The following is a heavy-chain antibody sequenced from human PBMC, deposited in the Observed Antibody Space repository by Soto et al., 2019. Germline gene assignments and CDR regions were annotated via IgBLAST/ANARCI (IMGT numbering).Heavy chain of an antibody. V-gene: IGHV3-30*18. CDR1: GFTFSSYG. CDR2: ISYDGSNK. D-gene: IGHD3-10*01. CDR3: AKDPTGGYYGSGYPPTLDY. Sequence: GGSLRLSCAASGFTFSSYGMHWVRQAPGKGLEWVAVISYDGSNKYYADSVKGRFTISRDNSKNTLYLQMNSLRAEDTAVYYCAKDPTGGYYGSGYPPTLDYWGQGTLVTVSS. J-gene: IGHJ4*02.